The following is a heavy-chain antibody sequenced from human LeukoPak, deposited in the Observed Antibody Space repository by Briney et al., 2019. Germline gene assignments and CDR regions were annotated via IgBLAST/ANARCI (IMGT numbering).Heavy chain of an antibody. CDR2: INCEGSST. CDR3: ARDFSGYAIKY. CDR1: GFTFTNYW. D-gene: IGHD5-12*01. J-gene: IGHJ1*01. V-gene: IGHV3-74*01. Sequence: GGSLRLSCAASGFTFTNYWMHWVRHVPGKGLVWVSRINCEGSSTSYADSVNGRFIIFRDNAKNTVYLQMNSLRAEDTAVYYCARDFSGYAIKYWGQGTLVTVSS.